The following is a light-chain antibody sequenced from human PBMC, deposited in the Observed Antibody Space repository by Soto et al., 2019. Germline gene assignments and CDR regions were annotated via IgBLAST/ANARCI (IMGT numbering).Light chain of an antibody. CDR1: TGAVSSGHY. V-gene: IGLV7-46*01. Sequence: QAVVTQEPSLTVSPGGTVTLTCGSSTGAVSSGHYPNWFQQKPGQAPRTLIYDATNKHSWTPARFSGSLLGGKAALTLSGAQPEDEAEYYCLLSYKGARVFGGGTQLTVL. CDR3: LLSYKGARV. J-gene: IGLJ2*01. CDR2: DAT.